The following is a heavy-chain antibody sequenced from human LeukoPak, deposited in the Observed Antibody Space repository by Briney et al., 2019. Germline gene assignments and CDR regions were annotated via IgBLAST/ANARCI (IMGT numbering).Heavy chain of an antibody. CDR2: INPNSRCS. CDR1: VYTFTGHY. Sequence: GASVRVACKASVYTFTGHYMHWLGQAPGQGLEWMGWINPNSRCSNYEQKFQGMVTMTRDTSISTAYMELSRLRSDDTAVYYCAAGEDWFDPWGQGTLVTVSS. CDR3: AAGEDWFDP. J-gene: IGHJ5*02. D-gene: IGHD3-16*01. V-gene: IGHV1-2*02.